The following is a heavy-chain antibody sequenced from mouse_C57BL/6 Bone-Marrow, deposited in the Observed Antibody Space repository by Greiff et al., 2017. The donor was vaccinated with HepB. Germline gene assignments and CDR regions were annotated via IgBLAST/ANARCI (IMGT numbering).Heavy chain of an antibody. CDR1: GYSITSGYY. J-gene: IGHJ4*01. Sequence: VQLKESGPGLVKPSQSLSLTCSVTGYSITSGYYWNWIRQFPGNKLEWMGYISYDGSNNYNPSLKNRISITRDTSKNQFFLKLNSVTTEDTATYYCAYSSGYAMDYWGQGTSVTVSS. CDR3: AYSSGYAMDY. CDR2: ISYDGSN. D-gene: IGHD3-2*02. V-gene: IGHV3-6*01.